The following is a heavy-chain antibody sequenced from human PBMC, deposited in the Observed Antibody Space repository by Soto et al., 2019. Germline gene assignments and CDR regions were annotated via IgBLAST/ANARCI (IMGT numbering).Heavy chain of an antibody. V-gene: IGHV1-3*01. D-gene: IGHD7-27*01. CDR2: INAGYGNT. Sequence: GASVKVSCKASGYTFSSYAMHWVRQAPGQRLEWMGWINAGYGNTKSSQKFQHRVTISRXXXXXXTXMXLXXLXAEETAVYYCVRDTGDGTFDFWGQGTLVTVSS. CDR1: GYTFSSYA. CDR3: VRDTGDGTFDF. J-gene: IGHJ4*02.